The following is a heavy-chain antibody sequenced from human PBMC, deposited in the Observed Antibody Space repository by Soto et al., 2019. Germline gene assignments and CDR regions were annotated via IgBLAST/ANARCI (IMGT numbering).Heavy chain of an antibody. CDR1: GGSISSSSYY. CDR3: ARRGNYGDYRLRNAFDI. CDR2: IYYSGST. Sequence: SETLSLTCTVSGGSISSSSYYWGWIRQPPGKGLEWIGSIYYSGSTYYNPSLKSRVTISVDTSKNQFSLKLSSVTAADTAVYYCARRGNYGDYRLRNAFDIWGQGTMVTVSS. D-gene: IGHD4-17*01. V-gene: IGHV4-39*01. J-gene: IGHJ3*02.